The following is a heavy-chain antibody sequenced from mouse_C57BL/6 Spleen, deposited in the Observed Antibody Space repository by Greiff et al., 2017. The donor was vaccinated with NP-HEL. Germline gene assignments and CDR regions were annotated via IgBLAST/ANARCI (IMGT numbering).Heavy chain of an antibody. D-gene: IGHD1-2*01. CDR3: ASITTGGNFDV. Sequence: VQRVESGPGLVQPSQSLSITCTVSGFSLTSYGVHWVRQSPGKGLEWLGVIWSGGSTDYNAAFISRLSISKDNSKSQVFFKMNSLQADDTAIYYCASITTGGNFDVWGTGTTVTVSS. V-gene: IGHV2-2*01. CDR1: GFSLTSYG. CDR2: IWSGGST. J-gene: IGHJ1*03.